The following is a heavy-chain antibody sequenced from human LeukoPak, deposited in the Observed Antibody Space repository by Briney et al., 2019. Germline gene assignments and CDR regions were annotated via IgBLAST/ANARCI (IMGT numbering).Heavy chain of an antibody. D-gene: IGHD3-10*01. V-gene: IGHV1-2*02. Sequence: GASVKVSCKASGYTFTSYDINWVRQATGQGLEWMGWINPNSGGTNYAQKFQGRVTMTRDTSISTAYMELSRLRSDDTAVYYCARDRGIDYYGSGSYYRHYYYYMDVWGKGTTVTVSS. CDR2: INPNSGGT. CDR1: GYTFTSYD. CDR3: ARDRGIDYYGSGSYYRHYYYYMDV. J-gene: IGHJ6*03.